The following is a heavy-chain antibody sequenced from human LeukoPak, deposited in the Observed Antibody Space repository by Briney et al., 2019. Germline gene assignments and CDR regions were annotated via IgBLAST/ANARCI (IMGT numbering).Heavy chain of an antibody. CDR2: IYYSGST. CDR1: GGSISSDY. Sequence: PSETLSLTCTVSGGSISSDYWSWIRQPPGKALEWIGNIYYSGSTNYNPSLESRVAISVDTSNNHFSLKLRSVTAADTAVYYCARGRYNYGYKFDSWGQGTLVTVSS. V-gene: IGHV4-59*01. J-gene: IGHJ4*02. CDR3: ARGRYNYGYKFDS. D-gene: IGHD1-1*01.